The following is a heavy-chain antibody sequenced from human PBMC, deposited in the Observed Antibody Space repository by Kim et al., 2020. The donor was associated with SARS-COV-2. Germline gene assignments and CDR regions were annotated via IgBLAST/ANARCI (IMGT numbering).Heavy chain of an antibody. D-gene: IGHD1-26*01. CDR2: IYYSGST. V-gene: IGHV4-59*13. J-gene: IGHJ5*02. Sequence: SETLSLTCTVSGGSISSYYWSWIRQPPGKGLEWIGYIYYSGSTNYNPSLKSRVTISVDTSKNQFSLKLSSVTAADTAVYYCARNIGWDQINNWFDPWGQGTLVTVSS. CDR1: GGSISSYY. CDR3: ARNIGWDQINNWFDP.